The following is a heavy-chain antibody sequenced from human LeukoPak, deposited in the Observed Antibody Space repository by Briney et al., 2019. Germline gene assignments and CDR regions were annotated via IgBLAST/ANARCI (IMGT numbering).Heavy chain of an antibody. D-gene: IGHD3-10*01. CDR3: ARQVAIRGLNWFDP. CDR2: IYTSGRT. CDR1: TVSISRYF. V-gene: IGHV4-4*09. Sequence: PSETLSLTCTLCTVSISRYFWSWIRHPPREGREWIGYIYTSGRTNYNPSLKTRVTITVHTPKNHFPLILRSLPSATSPVFYCARQVAIRGLNWFDPWGQGTLVTVSS. J-gene: IGHJ5*02.